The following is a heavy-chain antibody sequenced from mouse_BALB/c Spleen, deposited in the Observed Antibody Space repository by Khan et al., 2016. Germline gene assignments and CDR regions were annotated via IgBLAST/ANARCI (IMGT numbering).Heavy chain of an antibody. D-gene: IGHD1-3*01. V-gene: IGHV3-2*02. Sequence: EVQLQESGPGLVKPSQSLSLTCTVTGYSITSHFAWNWIRQLPGDKLEWMGYISSSGITSYNPSLKSRISITRDASKNQSFLQLNSVTPEDTATXYCARSGNYFDYWGQGTTLTVAS. CDR3: ARSGNYFDY. CDR2: ISSSGIT. CDR1: GYSITSHFA. J-gene: IGHJ2*01.